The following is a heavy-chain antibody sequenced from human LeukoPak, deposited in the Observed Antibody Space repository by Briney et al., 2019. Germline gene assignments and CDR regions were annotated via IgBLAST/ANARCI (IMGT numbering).Heavy chain of an antibody. CDR3: AKGAPGYYYDSSGSTGYFDY. CDR1: GFTFSSYA. CDR2: ISGSGGST. D-gene: IGHD3-22*01. J-gene: IGHJ4*02. Sequence: GGSLRLSCAASGFTFSSYAMSWVRQAPGKGLEWVSAISGSGGSTYYADSVKGRFTISRDNSKNTLYLQMNSLRAEDTAVYYCAKGAPGYYYDSSGSTGYFDYWAREPWSPSPQ. V-gene: IGHV3-23*01.